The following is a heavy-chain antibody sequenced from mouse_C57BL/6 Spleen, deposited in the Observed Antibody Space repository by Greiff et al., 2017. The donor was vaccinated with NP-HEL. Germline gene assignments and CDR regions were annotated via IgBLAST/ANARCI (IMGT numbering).Heavy chain of an antibody. CDR3: ARELLNAMDY. CDR1: GFTFSSYA. D-gene: IGHD1-1*01. CDR2: ISDGGSYT. J-gene: IGHJ4*01. V-gene: IGHV5-4*01. Sequence: EVKLMESGGGLVKPGGSLKLSCAASGFTFSSYAMSWVRQTPEKRLEWVATISDGGSYTYYPDNVKGRFTITRDNAKNNLYLQMSHLKSEDTAMYYCARELLNAMDYWGQGTSVTVSS.